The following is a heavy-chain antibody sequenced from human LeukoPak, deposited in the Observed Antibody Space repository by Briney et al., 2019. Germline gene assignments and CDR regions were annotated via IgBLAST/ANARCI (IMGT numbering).Heavy chain of an antibody. J-gene: IGHJ4*02. D-gene: IGHD6-19*01. CDR2: ISSSSSYT. CDR1: GFTFSDYY. V-gene: IGHV3-11*05. CDR3: ARDGAVAGTTD. Sequence: GGSLRLSCAASGFTFSDYYMSWIRQAPGKGLEWVSYISSSSSYTKYADSVKGRFTISRDNAKNSLYLQMNSLRAEDTAVYYCARDGAVAGTTDWGQGTLVTVSS.